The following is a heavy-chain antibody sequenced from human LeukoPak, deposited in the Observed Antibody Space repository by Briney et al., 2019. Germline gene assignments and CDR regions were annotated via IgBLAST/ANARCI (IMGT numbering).Heavy chain of an antibody. CDR2: IYYSGST. D-gene: IGHD1-26*01. V-gene: IGHV4-39*01. CDR3: ARRGWELLAYYFDY. CDR1: GGSISSSSYY. J-gene: IGHJ4*02. Sequence: PSESLSLTCTVSGGSISSSSYYWGWIRQPPGKGLEWIGSIYYSGSTYYNPSLKSRVTISVDTSKNQFSLKLSSMTAADTAVYYCARRGWELLAYYFDYWGQGTLVTVSS.